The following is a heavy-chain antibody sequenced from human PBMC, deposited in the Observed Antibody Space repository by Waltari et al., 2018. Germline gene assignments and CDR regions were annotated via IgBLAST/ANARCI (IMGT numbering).Heavy chain of an antibody. V-gene: IGHV4-34*01. Sequence: QVQLQQWGAGLLKPSETLSLTCGVYGGALSDYYWTCIRQPPGKGLEWIGEINHTGGINYSPSLQSRVTISVDTSKNQFSLKRNSVTAADTAVYYCAREDYSSSTSYFDYWGQGTLVTVSS. CDR2: INHTGGI. CDR1: GGALSDYY. D-gene: IGHD6-6*01. J-gene: IGHJ4*02. CDR3: AREDYSSSTSYFDY.